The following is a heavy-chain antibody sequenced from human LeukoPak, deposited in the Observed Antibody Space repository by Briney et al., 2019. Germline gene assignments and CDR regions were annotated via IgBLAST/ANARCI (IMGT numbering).Heavy chain of an antibody. V-gene: IGHV3-21*06. J-gene: IGHJ5*02. D-gene: IGHD6-19*01. CDR1: GFTFSSYS. Sequence: GGSLRLSCAASGFTFSSYSMNWVRQAPGKGLEWVSSISSGGFFIYYADSVKGRFTISRDNAKNSLYLQMNSLRGEDAAVYYCARDGGVDRLGVAVTDGFDPWGQGTLVSVSS. CDR3: ARDGGVDRLGVAVTDGFDP. CDR2: ISSGGFFI.